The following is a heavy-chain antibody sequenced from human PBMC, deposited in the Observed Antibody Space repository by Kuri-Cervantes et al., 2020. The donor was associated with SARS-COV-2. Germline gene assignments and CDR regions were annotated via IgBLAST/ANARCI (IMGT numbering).Heavy chain of an antibody. D-gene: IGHD6-6*01. CDR1: GFTFSSYS. Sequence: GESLKISCAASGFTFSSYSMNWVRQAPGKGLEWVSSISSSSSYIYYADSVKGRFTISRDNAKNSLYLQMSSLRAEDTAVYYCASSAARPPNWFDPWGQGTLVTVSS. CDR3: ASSAARPPNWFDP. V-gene: IGHV3-21*01. CDR2: ISSSSSYI. J-gene: IGHJ5*02.